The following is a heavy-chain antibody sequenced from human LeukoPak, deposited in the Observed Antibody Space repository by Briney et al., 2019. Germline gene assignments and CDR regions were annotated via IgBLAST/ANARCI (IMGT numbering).Heavy chain of an antibody. J-gene: IGHJ4*02. V-gene: IGHV1-69*13. D-gene: IGHD3-9*01. CDR1: GYTFTGYA. CDR2: IIPIFGTA. Sequence: SVKVSCKASGYTFTGYAISWVRQAPGQGLEWMGGIIPIFGTANYAQKFQGRVTITADESTSTAYMELSSLRSEDTAVYYCARGRRDYDILTGYSPGGYFDYWGQGTLVTVSS. CDR3: ARGRRDYDILTGYSPGGYFDY.